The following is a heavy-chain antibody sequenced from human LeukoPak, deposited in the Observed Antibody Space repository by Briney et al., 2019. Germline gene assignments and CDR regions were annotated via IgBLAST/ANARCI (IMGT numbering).Heavy chain of an antibody. J-gene: IGHJ3*01. Sequence: PGGTLRLSCAASGFIFNNYALSWVRQAPRKGLEWVSAISGSGRNTYYADSVKGRFTISRDNSRSTVDLQMNSLRVEDTGIYYCARDEIPSGTWGQGTMVIVSS. D-gene: IGHD6-25*01. CDR3: ARDEIPSGT. CDR2: ISGSGRNT. CDR1: GFIFNNYA. V-gene: IGHV3-23*01.